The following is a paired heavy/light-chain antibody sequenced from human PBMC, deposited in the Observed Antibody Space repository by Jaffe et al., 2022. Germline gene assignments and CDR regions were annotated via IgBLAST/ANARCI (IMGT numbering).Heavy chain of an antibody. Sequence: QVQLVQSGAEVKKPGSSVKVSCKASGGTFSSYAISWVRQAPGQGLEWMGGIIPIFGTANYAQKFQGRVTITADESTSTAYMELSSLRSEDTAVYYCARGVSALEYCSGGSCYGWYFDLWGRGTLVTVSS. CDR3: ARGVSALEYCSGGSCYGWYFDL. V-gene: IGHV1-69*01. CDR2: IIPIFGTA. CDR1: GGTFSSYA. J-gene: IGHJ2*01. D-gene: IGHD2-15*01.
Light chain of an antibody. J-gene: IGKJ1*01. CDR2: EVS. V-gene: IGKV2-29*02. CDR1: QSLLHSDGKTY. Sequence: DIVMTQTPLSLSVTPGQPASISCKSSQSLLHSDGKTYLYWYLQKPGQSPQLLIYEVSSRFSGVPDRFSGSGSGTDFTLKISRVEAEDVGVYYCMQGIHPSWTFGQGTKVEIK. CDR3: MQGIHPSWT.